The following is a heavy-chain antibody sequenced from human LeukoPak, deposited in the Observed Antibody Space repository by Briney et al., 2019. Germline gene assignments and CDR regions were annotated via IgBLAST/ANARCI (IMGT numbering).Heavy chain of an antibody. J-gene: IGHJ3*02. Sequence: PSETLSLTCTVPGGSISSYYWSWIRQPPGKGLEWIGYIYYSGSTNYNPSLKSRVTISVDTSKNQFSLKLSSVTAADTAVYYCARHDMDAFDIWGQGTMVTVSS. CDR1: GGSISSYY. CDR2: IYYSGST. D-gene: IGHD2-15*01. V-gene: IGHV4-59*08. CDR3: ARHDMDAFDI.